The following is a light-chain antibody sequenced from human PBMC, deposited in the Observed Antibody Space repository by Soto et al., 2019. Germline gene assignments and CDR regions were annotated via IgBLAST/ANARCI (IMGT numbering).Light chain of an antibody. CDR2: SAS. V-gene: IGKV3-20*01. CDR1: HSVSSGY. CDR3: QQYGYSFWT. J-gene: IGKJ1*01. Sequence: ELALTQYQGTLSLSPGARATLSCLVCHSVSSGYLAWYQQKPGQAPRLLIYSASSRATGIPDRFSGSGSGADYTLTISRLEPEDSAMYYCQQYGYSFWTFGQGTKVDIK.